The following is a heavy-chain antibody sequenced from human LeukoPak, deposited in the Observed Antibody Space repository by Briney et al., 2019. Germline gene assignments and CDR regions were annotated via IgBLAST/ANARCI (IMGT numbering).Heavy chain of an antibody. CDR1: EFTFRNYW. D-gene: IGHD3-22*01. CDR3: ARDPYQLGSDYYFGAFDI. Sequence: GGSLRLSCAASEFTFRNYWMTWVRQAPGKGLEWVANIKPDGREEFYVDSVKGRFSMSRDNGKNLLFLQMNSLRVVDTAVYYCARDPYQLGSDYYFGAFDIWGQGTVVTVSS. CDR2: IKPDGREE. J-gene: IGHJ3*02. V-gene: IGHV3-7*01.